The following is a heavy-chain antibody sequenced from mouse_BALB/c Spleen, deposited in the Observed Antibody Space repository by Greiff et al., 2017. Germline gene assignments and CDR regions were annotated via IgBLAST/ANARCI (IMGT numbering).Heavy chain of an antibody. D-gene: IGHD2-13*01. CDR1: GFNIKDTY. Sequence: VQLQQSGAELVKPGASVKLSCTASGFNIKDTYMHWVKQRPEQGLEWIGRIDPANGNTKYDPKFQGKATITADTSSNTAYLQLSSLPSEDTAVYSCARDYWFADWGEGTLVTVSA. V-gene: IGHV14-3*02. CDR2: IDPANGNT. J-gene: IGHJ3*01. CDR3: ARDYWFAD.